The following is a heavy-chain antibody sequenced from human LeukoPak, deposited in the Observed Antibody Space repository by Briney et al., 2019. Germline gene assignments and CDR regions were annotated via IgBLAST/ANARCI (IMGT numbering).Heavy chain of an antibody. V-gene: IGHV3-15*01. J-gene: IGHJ5*02. CDR2: VKSKNVGGTT. CDR1: GFTFNNAW. CDR3: TSHAAFDP. Sequence: GGSLRLSCAASGFTFNNAWMNWVRQAPGKGLEWVGRVKSKNVGGTTDYAAPVKGRFTISRDDSKNTVYLQMNSLKIEDTAVYYCTSHAAFDPWGQGTLVTVSS.